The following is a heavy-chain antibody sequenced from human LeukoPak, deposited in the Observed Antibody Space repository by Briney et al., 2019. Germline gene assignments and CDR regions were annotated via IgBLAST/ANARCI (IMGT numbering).Heavy chain of an antibody. CDR2: IYYNGGS. J-gene: IGHJ4*02. Sequence: PSETLSLTCTVSGGSISSSSYYWGWIRQPPGKGLEWIGNIYYNGGSYYNSSLKSRVTISVDTSKNQFSLKLSSVTAADTAVYYCARHVYGYLGYWGQGTLVTVSS. D-gene: IGHD5-24*01. CDR3: ARHVYGYLGY. CDR1: GGSISSSSYY. V-gene: IGHV4-39*01.